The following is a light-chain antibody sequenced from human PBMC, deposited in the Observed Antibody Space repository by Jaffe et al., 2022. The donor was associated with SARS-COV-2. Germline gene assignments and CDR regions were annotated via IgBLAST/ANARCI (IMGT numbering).Light chain of an antibody. Sequence: ENVLTQSPGTLSLSPGERATLSCRASQSISSSHLAWYQQKPGQAPRLVIYGSSSRATGISDRFSGSGSGTDFTLTISRLEPEDFAVYYCQQYGSSIVTFGQGTKLEI. V-gene: IGKV3-20*01. J-gene: IGKJ2*01. CDR3: QQYGSSIVT. CDR2: GSS. CDR1: QSISSSH.